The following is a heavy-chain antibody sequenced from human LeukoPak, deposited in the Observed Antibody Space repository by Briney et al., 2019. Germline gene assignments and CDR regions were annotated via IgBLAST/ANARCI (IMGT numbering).Heavy chain of an antibody. V-gene: IGHV4-59*01. Sequence: NPSETLSLTCTVSGGSISSYYWSWIRQPPGKGLEWIGYIYYSGSTNYNPSLKSRVTISVDTSKNQFSLKLGSVTAADTAVYYCAREEKITMVRGIIWNWFDPWGQGTLVTVSS. D-gene: IGHD3-10*01. CDR1: GGSISSYY. CDR3: AREEKITMVRGIIWNWFDP. J-gene: IGHJ5*02. CDR2: IYYSGST.